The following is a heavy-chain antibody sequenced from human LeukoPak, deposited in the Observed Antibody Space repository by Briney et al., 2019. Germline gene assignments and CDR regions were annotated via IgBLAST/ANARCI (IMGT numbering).Heavy chain of an antibody. CDR2: IYYSGST. CDR3: ARVLVEMATSNFDY. V-gene: IGHV4-31*03. J-gene: IGHJ4*02. D-gene: IGHD5-24*01. CDR1: GGSISSGGYY. Sequence: PSQTLSLTCTVSGGSISSGGYYWSWIRQHPGKGLEWIGYIYYSGSTYYNPSHKSRVTISVDTSKNQFSLKLSSVTAADTAVYYCARVLVEMATSNFDYWGQGTLVTVSS.